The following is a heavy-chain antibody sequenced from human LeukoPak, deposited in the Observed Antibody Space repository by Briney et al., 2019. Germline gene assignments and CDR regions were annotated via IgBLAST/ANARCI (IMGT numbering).Heavy chain of an antibody. CDR1: GFTFSDYY. Sequence: GGSLRLSCAASGFTFSDYYMSWIRQAPGEGLEWVSGFSGRGGSTYYADSVRGRFTISRDNSKNTLYLQMNSLRAEDTAVYYCAKRIIPGIAVGQYFDLWGRGTLVTVSS. J-gene: IGHJ2*01. V-gene: IGHV3-23*01. CDR2: FSGRGGST. CDR3: AKRIIPGIAVGQYFDL. D-gene: IGHD6-19*01.